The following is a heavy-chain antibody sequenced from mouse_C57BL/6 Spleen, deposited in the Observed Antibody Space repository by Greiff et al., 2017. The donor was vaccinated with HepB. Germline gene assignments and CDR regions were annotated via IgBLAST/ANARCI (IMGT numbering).Heavy chain of an antibody. V-gene: IGHV1-64*01. CDR1: GYTFTSYW. Sequence: QVQLQQPGAELVKPGASVKLSCKASGYTFTSYWMHWVKQRPGQGLEWIGMIHPNSGSTNYNEKFKSKATLTVDKSSSTAYMQLSSLTSEDSAVYYCARGGSTTVVEGYWGQGTTLTVSS. D-gene: IGHD1-1*01. CDR3: ARGGSTTVVEGY. CDR2: IHPNSGST. J-gene: IGHJ2*01.